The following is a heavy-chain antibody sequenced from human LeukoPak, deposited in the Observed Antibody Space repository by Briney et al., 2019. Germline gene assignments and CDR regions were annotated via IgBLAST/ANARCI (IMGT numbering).Heavy chain of an antibody. Sequence: PSETLSLTCTVSGSSISSYYWSWIRQPPGKGLEWIGYIYYSGSTNYNPSLKSRVTISVDTSKNQFSLKLSSVTAADTAVYYCARGYSSGWYVDYYYYGMDVWGQGTTVTVSS. CDR3: ARGYSSGWYVDYYYYGMDV. V-gene: IGHV4-59*01. J-gene: IGHJ6*02. D-gene: IGHD6-19*01. CDR2: IYYSGST. CDR1: GSSISSYY.